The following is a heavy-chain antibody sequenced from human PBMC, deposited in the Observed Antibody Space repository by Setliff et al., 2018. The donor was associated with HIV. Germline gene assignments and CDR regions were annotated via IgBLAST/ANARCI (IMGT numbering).Heavy chain of an antibody. V-gene: IGHV3-7*03. CDR3: VKALSGPPPDCSSPNCYICKWFAP. CDR1: GFTFSSYW. J-gene: IGHJ5*02. D-gene: IGHD2-2*01. CDR2: IKQDGSEK. Sequence: GGSLRLSCAASGFTFSSYWMSWVRQAPGKGLEWVANIKQDGSEKFYMDSVKGRFIISRDNAKNSSYLHMNNPRVEDTAVYYCVKALSGPPPDCSSPNCYICKWFAPWGQGTLVTVSS.